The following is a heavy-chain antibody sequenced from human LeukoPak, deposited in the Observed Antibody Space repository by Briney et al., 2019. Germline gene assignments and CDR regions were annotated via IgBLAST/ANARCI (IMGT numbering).Heavy chain of an antibody. CDR3: ARVFTYGSRLVVWDY. CDR1: GYTFTSYD. D-gene: IGHD3-10*01. J-gene: IGHJ4*02. V-gene: IGHV1-8*03. CDR2: MNPNSGNT. Sequence: ASVKVSCKASGYTFTSYDINWVRQATGQGLEWMGWMNPNSGNTGYAQKFQGRVTITRNTSISTAYMELSSLRSEDPAVYYCARVFTYGSRLVVWDYWGQGTLVTVSS.